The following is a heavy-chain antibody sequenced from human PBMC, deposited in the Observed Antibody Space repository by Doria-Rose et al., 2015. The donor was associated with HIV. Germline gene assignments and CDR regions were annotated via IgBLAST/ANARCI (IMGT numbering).Heavy chain of an antibody. D-gene: IGHD3-10*01. Sequence: VKKPGSSVKVSCKASGGTFSTYAISWVRQAPGQGLEWMGGIIPIFGTANYTQKFQGRVTITADKSTSTAYMELSSLRSEDTAVYYCAREGPLNYYGSGSYRPFDYWGQGTLVTVSS. CDR1: GGTFSTYA. CDR2: IIPIFGTA. J-gene: IGHJ4*02. V-gene: IGHV1-69*06. CDR3: AREGPLNYYGSGSYRPFDY.